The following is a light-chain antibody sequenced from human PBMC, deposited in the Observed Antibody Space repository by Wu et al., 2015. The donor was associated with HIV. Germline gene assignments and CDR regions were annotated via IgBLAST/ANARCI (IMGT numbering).Light chain of an antibody. CDR1: QSLTNNY. CDR3: QQYISSPRT. Sequence: PGDRATLSCRASQSLTNNYFAWYQQKPGQAPRLLIYGASSRATAIPDRFSGSGSGTDFTLTISRLEPEDFAVYYCQQYISSPRTFGPGTKVEIK. J-gene: IGKJ1*01. CDR2: GAS. V-gene: IGKV3-20*01.